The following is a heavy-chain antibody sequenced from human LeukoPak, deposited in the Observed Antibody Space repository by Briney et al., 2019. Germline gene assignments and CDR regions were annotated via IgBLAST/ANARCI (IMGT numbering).Heavy chain of an antibody. CDR3: AGEGSGSYLLQAYFDY. CDR2: IYSGGST. Sequence: GGSLRLSCAASGFTVSSNYMSWVRQAPGKGLEWVSVIYSGGSTYYADSVKGRFTISRDNSKNTLYLQMNSLRAEDTAVYYCAGEGSGSYLLQAYFDYWGQGTLVTVSS. J-gene: IGHJ4*02. D-gene: IGHD1-26*01. V-gene: IGHV3-66*01. CDR1: GFTVSSNY.